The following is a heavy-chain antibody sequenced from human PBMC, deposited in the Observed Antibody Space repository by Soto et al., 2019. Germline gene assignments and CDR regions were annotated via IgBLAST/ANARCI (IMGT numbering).Heavy chain of an antibody. CDR1: GYTFTTYT. D-gene: IGHD6-13*01. CDR2: INPVNGNT. CDR3: ARGIATGQLDP. V-gene: IGHV1-3*01. J-gene: IGHJ5*02. Sequence: ASVKVSCKASGYTFTTYTMNWVRQAPGQRLEWMGWINPVNGNTKSSQKFQDRVIITRDTSASTAYMELRSLRSEDTAVHYCARGIATGQLDPWGQGTLVTVSS.